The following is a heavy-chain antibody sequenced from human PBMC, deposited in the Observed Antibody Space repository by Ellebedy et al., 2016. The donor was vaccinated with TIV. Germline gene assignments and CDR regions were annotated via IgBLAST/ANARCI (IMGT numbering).Heavy chain of an antibody. CDR1: GFIISGDW. V-gene: IGHV3-23*01. CDR2: ITESGGNT. CDR3: ARDPVGVGPAFDV. Sequence: PGGSLRPSCAASGFIISGDWTSWVRQPPGKGLGWVSSITESGGNTYYADSVKGRFTISGDNSKATLFLQMNSLGDEDTAIYFCARDPVGVGPAFDVWGQGTMVTVSS. J-gene: IGHJ3*01. D-gene: IGHD4-23*01.